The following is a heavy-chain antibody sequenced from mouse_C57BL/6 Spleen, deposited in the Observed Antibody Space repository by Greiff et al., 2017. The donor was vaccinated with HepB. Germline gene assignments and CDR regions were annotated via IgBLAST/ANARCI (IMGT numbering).Heavy chain of an antibody. CDR2: MSSGSSTI. V-gene: IGHV5-17*01. J-gene: IGHJ2*01. D-gene: IGHD1-1*01. Sequence: EVQLQQSGGGLVKPGGSLKLSCAASGFTFSDYGLHWVRQAPEKGLEWVAYMSSGSSTIYYADTVKGRFTISRDNAKNTLFLQMTSLRSEDTAMYYCARPGYGSLDYWGQGTTLTVSS. CDR1: GFTFSDYG. CDR3: ARPGYGSLDY.